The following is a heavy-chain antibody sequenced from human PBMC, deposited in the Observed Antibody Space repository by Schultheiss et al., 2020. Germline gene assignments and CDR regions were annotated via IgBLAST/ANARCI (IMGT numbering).Heavy chain of an antibody. D-gene: IGHD3-3*01. CDR2: IYYSGST. CDR1: GGSVSSCSYY. V-gene: IGHV4-61*01. J-gene: IGHJ4*02. CDR3: ARGGDFWSGYYTFDY. Sequence: SETLSLTGTVSGGSVSSCSYYWSWIRQPPGKGLEWIGYIYYSGSTNYNPSLKSRVTISVDTSKNQFSLKLSSVTAADTAVYYCARGGDFWSGYYTFDYWGQGTLVTVSS.